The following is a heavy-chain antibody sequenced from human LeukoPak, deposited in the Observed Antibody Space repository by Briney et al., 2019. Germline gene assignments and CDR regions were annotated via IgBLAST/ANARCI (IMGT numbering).Heavy chain of an antibody. D-gene: IGHD3-10*01. CDR3: ARGSITMVRGVILPFDY. CDR2: IYTNGNT. V-gene: IGHV4-4*07. CDR1: GGSINNFY. Sequence: SETLSLTCAVSGGSINNFYWSWIRQPAGKGLEWIGRIYTNGNTDYNPSLKSRVTISVDTSKNQFSLKLSSVTAADTAVYYCARGSITMVRGVILPFDYWGQGTLVTVSS. J-gene: IGHJ4*02.